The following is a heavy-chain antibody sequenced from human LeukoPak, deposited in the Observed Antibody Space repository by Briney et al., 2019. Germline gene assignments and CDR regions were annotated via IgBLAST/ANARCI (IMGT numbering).Heavy chain of an antibody. CDR3: GKGGSLFHY. Sequence: GGSLRLSRAASGFIFSSYWMSWVRQAPGKGLEWVANIKQDGSEKYYVDSVKGRFTISRDNAKNSLYLQMNSLRAEDTAVYYCGKGGSLFHYWGQGTLVTVSS. V-gene: IGHV3-7*02. D-gene: IGHD1-26*01. J-gene: IGHJ4*02. CDR1: GFIFSSYW. CDR2: IKQDGSEK.